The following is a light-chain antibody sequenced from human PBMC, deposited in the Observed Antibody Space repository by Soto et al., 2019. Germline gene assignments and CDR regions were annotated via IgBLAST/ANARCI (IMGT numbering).Light chain of an antibody. CDR1: SSDVGGYNY. J-gene: IGLJ1*01. CDR3: CSYAGSYTYV. V-gene: IGLV2-11*01. Sequence: QSVLTQPRSVSGSPGQSVTISCTGTSSDVGGYNYVSWYQQHPDKAPKLMIYDVTKRPSGVPDRFSGSKSGNTASLTISGLQAEDEADYYCCSYAGSYTYVFGIGTKLTVL. CDR2: DVT.